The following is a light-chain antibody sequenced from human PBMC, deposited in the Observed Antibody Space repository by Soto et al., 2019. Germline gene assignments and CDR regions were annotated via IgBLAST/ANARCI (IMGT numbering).Light chain of an antibody. J-gene: IGLJ2*01. V-gene: IGLV1-40*01. CDR3: QTFDSSLTAGV. CDR1: SSNIGAGYD. Sequence: QSVLTQPPSVSGAPGQRVTISCTGSSSNIGAGYDVHWYQQLPGTAPKLLIYGNTNRPSGVPDRFSGSKSGTSASLAITGLQEEDEADYYCQTFDSSLTAGVFGGGTKVTVL. CDR2: GNT.